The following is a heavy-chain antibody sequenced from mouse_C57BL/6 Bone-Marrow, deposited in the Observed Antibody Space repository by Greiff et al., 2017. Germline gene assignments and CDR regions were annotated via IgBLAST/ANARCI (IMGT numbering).Heavy chain of an antibody. D-gene: IGHD2-5*01. Sequence: QVQLQQSGAELVRPGASVTLSCKASGYTFTDYEMHWVKQTPVHGLEWIGAIDPETGGTAYNQKFKGKAILTADKSSSTAYMELRSLTSEDSAVYYCTRKYYSNYGGNYWGQGTTLTVSS. CDR2: IDPETGGT. J-gene: IGHJ2*01. V-gene: IGHV1-15*01. CDR3: TRKYYSNYGGNY. CDR1: GYTFTDYE.